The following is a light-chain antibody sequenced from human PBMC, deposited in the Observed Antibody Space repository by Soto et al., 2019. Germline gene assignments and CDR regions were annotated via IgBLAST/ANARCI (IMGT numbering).Light chain of an antibody. CDR1: HSFSSK. Sequence: ERVMTQSPATLSVSVGERATLSRRASHSFSSKLAWYQQKPGQAPRLLIYGASTRATDIPARFSGSGSGTEFTLTISSLQSEDFAVYYCQQYNDWPPQLTFGGGTKVEIK. V-gene: IGKV3-15*01. J-gene: IGKJ4*01. CDR3: QQYNDWPPQLT. CDR2: GAS.